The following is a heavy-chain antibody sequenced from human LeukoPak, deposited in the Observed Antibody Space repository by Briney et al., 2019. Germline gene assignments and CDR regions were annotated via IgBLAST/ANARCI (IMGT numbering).Heavy chain of an antibody. V-gene: IGHV1-8*01. CDR1: GYTFTSYD. J-gene: IGHJ4*02. CDR3: ARGNGITMVRGVIRY. Sequence: ASVEVSCKASGYTFTSYDINWVRQATGQGLEWMGWMNPNSGNTGYAQKFQGRVTMTRNTSISTAYMELSSLRSEDTAVYYCARGNGITMVRGVIRYWGQGTLVTVSS. D-gene: IGHD3-10*01. CDR2: MNPNSGNT.